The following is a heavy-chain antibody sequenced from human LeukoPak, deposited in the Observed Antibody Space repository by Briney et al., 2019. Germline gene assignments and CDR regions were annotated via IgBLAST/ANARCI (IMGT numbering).Heavy chain of an antibody. CDR3: ARALEWLLWSMDV. CDR2: INPIVGST. Sequence: GASVKVSCKASGYTSTSYYMHWVRQAPGQGLEWMGIINPIVGSTTYAQKFQGRVTMTRDKSTSTVYMEMSSLRSEDTAVYYCARALEWLLWSMDVWGQGTTVTVSS. D-gene: IGHD3-3*01. V-gene: IGHV1-46*01. J-gene: IGHJ6*02. CDR1: GYTSTSYY.